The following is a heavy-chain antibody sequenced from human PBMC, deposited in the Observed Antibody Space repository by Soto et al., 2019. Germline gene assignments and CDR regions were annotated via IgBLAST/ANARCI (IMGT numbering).Heavy chain of an antibody. CDR3: AKDAAMVSSTFNYFDY. Sequence: EVQLLESGGGLLQPGGSLRLSCEASGFFFSSYAMSWFRQAPGKGLEGVSGIDGSGGYKSYADSVKGRFTFSRDNSKNTLYLQMESLGAEDTAVYYCAKDAAMVSSTFNYFDYWGQGTLVAVSS. CDR2: IDGSGGYK. CDR1: GFFFSSYA. D-gene: IGHD6-13*01. V-gene: IGHV3-23*01. J-gene: IGHJ4*02.